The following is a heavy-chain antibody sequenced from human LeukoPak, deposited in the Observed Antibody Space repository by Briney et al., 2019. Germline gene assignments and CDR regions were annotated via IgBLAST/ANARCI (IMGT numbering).Heavy chain of an antibody. D-gene: IGHD3-22*01. J-gene: IGHJ5*02. V-gene: IGHV3-48*03. CDR1: GFTFSSYE. CDR3: AKDQAHHHSSGSLYDP. Sequence: GGSLRLSCAASGFTFSSYEMNWVRQAPGKGLEWVSYISSSGSTIYYADSVKGRFTISRDNAKNTLYLQMNSLRVEDTAVYYCAKDQAHHHSSGSLYDPWGRGSLVTVSS. CDR2: ISSSGSTI.